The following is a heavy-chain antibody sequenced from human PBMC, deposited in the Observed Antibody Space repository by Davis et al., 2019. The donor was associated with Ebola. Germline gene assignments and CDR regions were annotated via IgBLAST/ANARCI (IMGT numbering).Heavy chain of an antibody. CDR2: ISIGGKNI. V-gene: IGHV3-11*01. CDR3: ARRILGDSRGAADS. D-gene: IGHD4-17*01. Sequence: PGGSLRLSCAASGFTFSDYYMSWIRQAPGKGLEWISYISIGGKNIHYADSVKGRFTVSRDNAKNSLYLQMNNLRAEDTAVYYCARRILGDSRGAADSWGQGTTVTVSS. CDR1: GFTFSDYY. J-gene: IGHJ6*02.